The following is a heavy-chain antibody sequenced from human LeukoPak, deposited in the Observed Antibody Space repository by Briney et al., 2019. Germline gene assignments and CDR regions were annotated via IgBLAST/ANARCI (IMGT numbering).Heavy chain of an antibody. CDR2: ISGTDSGT. V-gene: IGHV3-23*01. CDR1: GFTFITYD. Sequence: PGGSLRLSCEASGFTFITYDMSWVRQAPGKGLQWVSGISGTDSGTYYTDSVKGRFTIFRDNSKNTAYLQIDSLRAEDTAVYYCAKCMSGRGVCLNFDSWGQGILVTVSS. CDR3: AKCMSGRGVCLNFDS. D-gene: IGHD2-21*02. J-gene: IGHJ4*02.